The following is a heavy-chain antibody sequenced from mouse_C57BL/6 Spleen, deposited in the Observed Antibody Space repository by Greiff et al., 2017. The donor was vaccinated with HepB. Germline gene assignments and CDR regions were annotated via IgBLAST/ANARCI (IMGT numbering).Heavy chain of an antibody. D-gene: IGHD2-1*01. CDR3: ARSGGNYWYYFDY. Sequence: QVQLQQSGPELVKPGASVKISCKASGYAFSSSWMNWVKQRPGKGLEWIGRIYPGDGDTNYNGKFKGKATLTADKSSSTAYMQLSSLTSEDSAVYCCARSGGNYWYYFDYWGQGTTLTVSS. V-gene: IGHV1-82*01. J-gene: IGHJ2*01. CDR1: GYAFSSSW. CDR2: IYPGDGDT.